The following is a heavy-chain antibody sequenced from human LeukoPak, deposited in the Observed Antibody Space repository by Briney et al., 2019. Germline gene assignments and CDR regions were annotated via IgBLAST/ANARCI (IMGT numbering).Heavy chain of an antibody. CDR1: GFTFSNYW. V-gene: IGHV3-74*01. CDR2: INTDGSST. Sequence: PGGSLRLSCAASGFTFSNYWMHWVRQAPGKGLVWVSHINTDGSSTSYADSVKGRFTISRDNAKNTLYLQMNSLRAEDTAVYYCAKYRAVMVFDDAFDVWGQGTMVIVSS. CDR3: AKYRAVMVFDDAFDV. D-gene: IGHD3-10*01. J-gene: IGHJ3*01.